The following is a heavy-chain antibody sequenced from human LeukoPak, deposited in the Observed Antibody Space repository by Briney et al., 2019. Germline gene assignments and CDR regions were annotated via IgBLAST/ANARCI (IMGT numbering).Heavy chain of an antibody. CDR3: ARRVVVPAAAYYYYGMDV. CDR2: ISAYNGNT. Sequence: ASVKVSCKASGYTFTSYGISLVRQAPGQGLEWMGWISAYNGNTNYAQKLQGRVTMTTDTSTSTAYMELRSLRSDDTAVYYCARRVVVPAAAYYYYGMDVWGQGTTVTVSS. J-gene: IGHJ6*02. CDR1: GYTFTSYG. D-gene: IGHD2-2*01. V-gene: IGHV1-18*01.